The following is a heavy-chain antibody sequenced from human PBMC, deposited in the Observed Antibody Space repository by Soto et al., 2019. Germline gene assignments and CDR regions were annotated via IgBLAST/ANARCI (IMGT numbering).Heavy chain of an antibody. CDR1: GYSFTSYW. D-gene: IGHD3-22*01. CDR3: ARHYYYDSSGYTQPDY. J-gene: IGHJ4*02. Sequence: GESLKISCKGSGYSFTSYWISWVRQMPGKGLEWMGRIDPSDSYTNYSPSFQGHVTISADKSISTAYLQWSSLKASDTAMYYCARHYYYDSSGYTQPDYWGQGTLVTVSS. CDR2: IDPSDSYT. V-gene: IGHV5-10-1*01.